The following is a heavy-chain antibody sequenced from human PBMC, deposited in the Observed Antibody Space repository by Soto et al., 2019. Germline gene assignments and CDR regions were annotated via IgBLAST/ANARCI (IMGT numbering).Heavy chain of an antibody. CDR2: IIPIFGTA. V-gene: IGHV1-69*01. Sequence: QVQLVQSGAEVKKPGSSVKVSCKASGGTFSSYAISWVRQAPGQGLEWMGGIIPIFGTANYTQKFQGRVTITADESTSTAYMELSSLRSEDTAVYYCARAGKYYYDSSGYYIDYWGQGTLVVVSS. D-gene: IGHD3-22*01. CDR3: ARAGKYYYDSSGYYIDY. CDR1: GGTFSSYA. J-gene: IGHJ4*02.